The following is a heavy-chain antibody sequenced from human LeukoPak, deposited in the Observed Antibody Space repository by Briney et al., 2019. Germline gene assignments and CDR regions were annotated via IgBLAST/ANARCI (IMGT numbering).Heavy chain of an antibody. Sequence: GESLKISCKGSGYSFTSYWIGWVRQMPGKGLEWMGIIYPGDSDTRYSPSFQGQVTISADKSISTAYLQWSSLKASDTAMYYCARRAEMATRVYYLDYWGQGTLVTVSS. J-gene: IGHJ4*02. CDR3: ARRAEMATRVYYLDY. V-gene: IGHV5-51*01. CDR1: GYSFTSYW. CDR2: IYPGDSDT. D-gene: IGHD5-24*01.